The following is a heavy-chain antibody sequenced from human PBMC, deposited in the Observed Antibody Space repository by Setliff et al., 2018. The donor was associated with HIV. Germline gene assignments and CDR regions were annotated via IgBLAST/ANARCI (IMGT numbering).Heavy chain of an antibody. CDR3: ARAAAGNTGPFDL. Sequence: ETLSLTCTVSGGSISSYYWSWIRQPPGKGLEWIGYIYYSGSTNYNPSLKSRVTISVDTSKNQFSLKLSSVIAADTAVYYCARAAAGNTGPFDLWGQGSPVTVSS. CDR2: IYYSGST. CDR1: GGSISSYY. J-gene: IGHJ4*02. D-gene: IGHD4-17*01. V-gene: IGHV4-59*01.